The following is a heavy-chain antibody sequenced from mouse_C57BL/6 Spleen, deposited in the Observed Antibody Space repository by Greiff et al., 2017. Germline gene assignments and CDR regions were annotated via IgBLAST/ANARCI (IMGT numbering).Heavy chain of an antibody. Sequence: VNVVESGPGLVAPSQSLSITCTVSGFSLTSYGVHWVRQPPGKGLEWLVVIWSDGSTTYNSALKTRLSISTDNSTSQVFLKMNSLQTDDTAMYYGARHGGWAIDYWGQGTSVTVSS. CDR3: ARHGGWAIDY. J-gene: IGHJ4*01. CDR1: GFSLTSYG. CDR2: IWSDGST. V-gene: IGHV2-6-1*01.